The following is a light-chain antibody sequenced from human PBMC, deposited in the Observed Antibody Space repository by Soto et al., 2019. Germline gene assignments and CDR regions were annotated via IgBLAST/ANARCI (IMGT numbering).Light chain of an antibody. CDR1: SSDIGLHNY. J-gene: IGLJ1*01. Sequence: QSVLTQPASVSGSPGQSITISCTGTSSDIGLHNYVSWYQQHPGKAPQLLIYEVIHRPSGVSNRFSGSKSGYAASLTISGLQAEDEADYYCSSYSSTGTLYVFGTGTKVTVL. CDR2: EVI. V-gene: IGLV2-14*01. CDR3: SSYSSTGTLYV.